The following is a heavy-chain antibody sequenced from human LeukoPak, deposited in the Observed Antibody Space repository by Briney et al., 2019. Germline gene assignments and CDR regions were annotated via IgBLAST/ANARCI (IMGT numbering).Heavy chain of an antibody. CDR3: ARSPAVAATGVDY. CDR2: INSYSGQT. J-gene: IGHJ4*02. D-gene: IGHD6-19*01. Sequence: LGASVKVSCKASGYIFANYGISWVRQAPGQGLEWLGWINSYSGQTNYAQNLQGRVTMTTDTSTSTTYMELRSLTSDDTAVYYCARSPAVAATGVDYWGQGTLVTVS. V-gene: IGHV1-18*01. CDR1: GYIFANYG.